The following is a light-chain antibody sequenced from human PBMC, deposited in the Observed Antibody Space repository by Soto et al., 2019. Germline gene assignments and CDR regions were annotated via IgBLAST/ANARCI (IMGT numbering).Light chain of an antibody. CDR3: QQRSNWPST. Sequence: EIVLTQSPATLSLSPGERATLSCRASQSVSSYLAWYQQKPGQAPRLLISDASSRATGIPARFSGSGSETDFTLTITSLEPEDFAVYYCQQRSNWPSTFGGGTKVEI. CDR1: QSVSSY. CDR2: DAS. V-gene: IGKV3-11*01. J-gene: IGKJ4*01.